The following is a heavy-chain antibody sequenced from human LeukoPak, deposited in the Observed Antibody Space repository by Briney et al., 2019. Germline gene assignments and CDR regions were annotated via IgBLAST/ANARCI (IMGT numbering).Heavy chain of an antibody. J-gene: IGHJ4*02. V-gene: IGHV4-38-2*02. Sequence: SETLSLTCTVSDYSFRNHYYWGWVRQPPGKGLEWIGSFYHSGSTYYNPSLRSRVTISGDRSKNQFSLKLSSVTAADTAVYYCASSSRQQLVEFDYWGQGTPVTVSS. D-gene: IGHD6-13*01. CDR3: ASSSRQQLVEFDY. CDR1: DYSFRNHYY. CDR2: FYHSGST.